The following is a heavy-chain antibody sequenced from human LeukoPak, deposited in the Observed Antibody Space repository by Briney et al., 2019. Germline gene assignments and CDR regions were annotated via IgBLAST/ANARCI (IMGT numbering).Heavy chain of an antibody. D-gene: IGHD2-2*02. CDR2: ISWNSGSI. Sequence: PGRSLRLSCAASGFTFDDYAMHWVRQAPGKGLEWVSGISWNSGSIGYVDSVKGRFTISRDNAKNSLYLQMNSLRADDTAVYYCAKQTTTSCYTGSDYWGQGTLVTVSS. J-gene: IGHJ4*02. V-gene: IGHV3-9*01. CDR3: AKQTTTSCYTGSDY. CDR1: GFTFDDYA.